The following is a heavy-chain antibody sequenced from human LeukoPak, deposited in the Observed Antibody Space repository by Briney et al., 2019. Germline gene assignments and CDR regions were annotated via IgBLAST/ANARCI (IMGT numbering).Heavy chain of an antibody. V-gene: IGHV4-30-4*01. J-gene: IGHJ4*02. CDR1: GGSISSGDYY. CDR2: IYYSGST. CDR3: ARESTIRSYYFDY. D-gene: IGHD5/OR15-5a*01. Sequence: SQTLSLTCTVSGGSISSGDYYWSWIRQPPGKGLEWIGYIYYSGSTYYNPSLKSRVTISVDTSRNQFSLKLSSVTAADTAVYYCARESTIRSYYFDYWGQGTLVTVSS.